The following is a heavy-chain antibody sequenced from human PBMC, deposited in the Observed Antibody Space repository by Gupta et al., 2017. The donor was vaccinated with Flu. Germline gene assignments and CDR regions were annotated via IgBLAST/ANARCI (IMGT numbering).Heavy chain of an antibody. V-gene: IGHV3-30*14. D-gene: IGHD5-18*01. Sequence: ESVKGRFTISRDNSKNTLYLQMNSLRAEDTAVYYCARGEDTAIYDYWGQGTLVTVSS. J-gene: IGHJ4*02. CDR3: ARGEDTAIYDY.